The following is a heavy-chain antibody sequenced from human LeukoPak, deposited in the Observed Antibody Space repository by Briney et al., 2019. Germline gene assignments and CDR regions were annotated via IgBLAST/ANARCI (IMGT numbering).Heavy chain of an antibody. V-gene: IGHV4-39*01. CDR3: ATAPSSGSPPWYFHY. J-gene: IGHJ4*02. Sequence: SETLALTCTVSGGSISSSSYYWGWIRQPPGKGLEWIGSIYYSGSTYYNPSLKSRVTISVYPSKNQFSLKLSPIPAAATALSFCATAPSSGSPPWYFHYWGQGTLVTVSS. CDR1: GGSISSSSYY. CDR2: IYYSGST. D-gene: IGHD1-26*01.